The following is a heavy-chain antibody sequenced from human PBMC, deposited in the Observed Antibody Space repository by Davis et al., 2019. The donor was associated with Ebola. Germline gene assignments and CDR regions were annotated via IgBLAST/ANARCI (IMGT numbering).Heavy chain of an antibody. D-gene: IGHD3-3*01. CDR2: ISGSGGST. Sequence: PGGSLRLSCGASGFTFSSYAMSWVRQAPGKGLEWVSAISGSGGSTYYADSVKGRFTISGDNSKNTLYLQMNSLRAEDTALYYCAKVGEYYDFWSGYSPFDSWGQGTLVTVSS. CDR3: AKVGEYYDFWSGYSPFDS. V-gene: IGHV3-23*01. J-gene: IGHJ4*02. CDR1: GFTFSSYA.